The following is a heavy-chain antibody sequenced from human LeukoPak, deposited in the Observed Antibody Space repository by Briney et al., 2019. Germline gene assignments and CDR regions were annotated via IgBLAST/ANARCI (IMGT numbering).Heavy chain of an antibody. CDR2: ISNSGGST. CDR3: ARARYCSSTSCYIDY. D-gene: IGHD2-2*02. CDR1: GFTLSSYA. V-gene: IGHV3-23*01. Sequence: GGSLRLSCAASGFTLSSYAMTCVRQAPGKGLEWVSGISNSGGSTYYADSVKGRFTISRDNSKNTLYLQLKSLRAEDTAVYYCARARYCSSTSCYIDYWGQGTLVTVSS. J-gene: IGHJ4*02.